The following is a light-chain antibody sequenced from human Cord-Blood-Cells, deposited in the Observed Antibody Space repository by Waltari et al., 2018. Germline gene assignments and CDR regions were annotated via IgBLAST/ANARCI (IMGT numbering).Light chain of an antibody. CDR2: DVS. V-gene: IGLV2-14*01. CDR1: SSDARGYNY. J-gene: IGLJ1*01. CDR3: SSYTSSSTLV. Sequence: QSALTQPSSVAGSPGQSITISCTGTSSDARGYNYVSWYQQHPGKAPKLMIYDVSNRPSGVSNRFSGSKSGNTASLTISGLQAEDEADYYCSSYTSSSTLVFGTGTKVTVL.